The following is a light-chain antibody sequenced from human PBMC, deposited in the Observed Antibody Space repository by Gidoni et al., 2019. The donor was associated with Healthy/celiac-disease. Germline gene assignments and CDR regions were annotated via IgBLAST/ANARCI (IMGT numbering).Light chain of an antibody. CDR3: QQSYSIPLT. CDR2: AAF. V-gene: IGKV1-39*01. CDR1: QSISSS. J-gene: IGKJ4*01. Sequence: DIQMTQSPSSLSASVGDRVTITCRASQSISSSLNWYQQKPGKAPKLLISAAFSLQSGFPSRFSGSGSGTDFTLTISSLQPEDFATYYCQQSYSIPLTFGGGTKVEIK.